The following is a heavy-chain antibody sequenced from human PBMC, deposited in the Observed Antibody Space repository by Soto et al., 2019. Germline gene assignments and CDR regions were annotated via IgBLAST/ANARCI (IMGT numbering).Heavy chain of an antibody. Sequence: PRLSCATSGFTFSSYAMSWVRQAPGKGLEWVSAISGSGGSTYYADSVKGRFTISRDNSKNTLYLQMNSLRAEDTAVYYCAKDKPQTRSHSFFYGMDVWGQGTTVTVSS. CDR3: AKDKPQTRSHSFFYGMDV. J-gene: IGHJ6*02. CDR2: ISGSGGST. CDR1: GFTFSSYA. V-gene: IGHV3-23*01.